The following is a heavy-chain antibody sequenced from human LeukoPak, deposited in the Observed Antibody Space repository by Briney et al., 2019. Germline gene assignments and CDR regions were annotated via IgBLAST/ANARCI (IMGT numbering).Heavy chain of an antibody. D-gene: IGHD3-22*01. CDR3: AREGYHDSSGYHDAFDI. Sequence: GGSLRLSCAASGFTVSSNYMSWVRQAPGKGLEWVSVIYSGGSTYYADSVKGRFTISRDNSKNTLYLQMNSLRAEDTAVYYCAREGYHDSSGYHDAFDIWGQGTMVTVSS. J-gene: IGHJ3*02. CDR2: IYSGGST. CDR1: GFTVSSNY. V-gene: IGHV3-53*01.